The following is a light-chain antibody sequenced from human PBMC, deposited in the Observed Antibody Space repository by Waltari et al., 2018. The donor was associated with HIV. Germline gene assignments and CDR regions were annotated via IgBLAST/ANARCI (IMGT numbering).Light chain of an antibody. CDR1: SSDVGRYNL. V-gene: IGLV2-23*02. CDR3: CSYAGSSYV. J-gene: IGLJ1*01. Sequence: QSALTQPASVSGSPGQSITISCTGTSSDVGRYNLVSWYQQHPGNAPKLMIYEVSKLPSGVSNRFSGSKSGNTASLTISGLQAEDEADYYCCSYAGSSYVFGTGTKVTVL. CDR2: EVS.